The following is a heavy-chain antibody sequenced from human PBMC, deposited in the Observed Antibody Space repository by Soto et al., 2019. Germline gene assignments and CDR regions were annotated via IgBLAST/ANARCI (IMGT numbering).Heavy chain of an antibody. D-gene: IGHD3-16*01. CDR1: GGSISSGDYY. V-gene: IGHV4-30-4*01. CDR3: ARGVRNFGGPFRFDP. CDR2: IYYSGST. J-gene: IGHJ5*02. Sequence: PSETLSLTCTVSGGSISSGDYYWSWIRQPPGKGLEWIGYIYYSGSTYYNPSLKSRVTISVDTSKNQFSLKLSSVTAADTAVYYCARGVRNFGGPFRFDPWGQGTLVTVSS.